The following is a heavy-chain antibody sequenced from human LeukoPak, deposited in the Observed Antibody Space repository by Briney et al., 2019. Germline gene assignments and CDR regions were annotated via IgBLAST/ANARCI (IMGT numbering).Heavy chain of an antibody. CDR2: INHSGST. Sequence: SETLSLTCAVYGGSFSDYYWSWIRQPPGKGLKWIGEINHSGSTNYNPSLKSRVTISVDTSKNQFYLKLSSVTAADTAVYYCAGDLVVMITFGGVIEQRYYGMDVWGQGTTVTVSS. V-gene: IGHV4-34*01. D-gene: IGHD3-16*02. J-gene: IGHJ6*02. CDR1: GGSFSDYY. CDR3: AGDLVVMITFGGVIEQRYYGMDV.